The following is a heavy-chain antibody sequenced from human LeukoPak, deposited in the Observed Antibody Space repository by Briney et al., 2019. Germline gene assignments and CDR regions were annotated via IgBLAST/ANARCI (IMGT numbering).Heavy chain of an antibody. CDR2: IRYDGSNK. CDR1: GFTFSSYG. J-gene: IGHJ6*03. Sequence: PGGSLRLSCAASGFTFSSYGMHWVRQAPGKGLEWVAFIRYDGSNKYYADSVKGRFTISRDNSKNTLYLQMNSLRAEDTAVYYCARSMLYGDYYYYYMDVWGKGTTVTVSS. D-gene: IGHD4-17*01. V-gene: IGHV3-30*02. CDR3: ARSMLYGDYYYYYMDV.